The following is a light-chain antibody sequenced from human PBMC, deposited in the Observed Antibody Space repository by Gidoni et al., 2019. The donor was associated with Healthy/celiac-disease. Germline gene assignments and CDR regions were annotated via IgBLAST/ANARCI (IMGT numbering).Light chain of an antibody. CDR2: GNS. Sequence: QSVLTHPPSVSGAPGQRVNISCTGSSSNIGAGYDVHWYQQLPGTAPKLLIYGNSNRPSGVPDRFSGSKSGTSASLAITGLQAEDEADYYCQSYDSSLSGWVFGGGTKLTVL. CDR3: QSYDSSLSGWV. V-gene: IGLV1-40*01. J-gene: IGLJ3*02. CDR1: SSNIGAGYD.